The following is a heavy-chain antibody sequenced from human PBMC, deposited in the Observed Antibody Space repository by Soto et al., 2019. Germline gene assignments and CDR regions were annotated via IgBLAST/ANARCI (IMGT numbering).Heavy chain of an antibody. J-gene: IGHJ6*02. Sequence: QVQLVQSGAEVKKPGSSVKVSCKASGGTFSSYAISWVRQAPGQGLEWMGGIIPIFGTANYAQKFQGRITITADESTSTAYMELSSLRSEDTAVYYCARDPGGVAARPRGYYYGMAVWGQGTTVTVSS. D-gene: IGHD6-6*01. CDR3: ARDPGGVAARPRGYYYGMAV. V-gene: IGHV1-69*01. CDR2: IIPIFGTA. CDR1: GGTFSSYA.